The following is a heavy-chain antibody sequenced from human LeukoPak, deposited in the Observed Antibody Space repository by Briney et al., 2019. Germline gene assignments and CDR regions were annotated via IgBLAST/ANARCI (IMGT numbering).Heavy chain of an antibody. Sequence: SQTLSLTCAISGDSVSSNDAAWNWIRQSPSRGLEWLGRTFYRSKWYYDSAVSVKSRITINPDTSKNQFSLQLNSVTPEDTAVYYCARDRTVTPLYYFDYWGQGTLVTVSS. D-gene: IGHD4-17*01. V-gene: IGHV6-1*01. CDR3: ARDRTVTPLYYFDY. J-gene: IGHJ4*02. CDR1: GDSVSSNDAA. CDR2: TFYRSKWYY.